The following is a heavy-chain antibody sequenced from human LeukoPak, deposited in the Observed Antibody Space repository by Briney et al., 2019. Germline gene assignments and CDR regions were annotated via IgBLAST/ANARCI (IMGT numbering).Heavy chain of an antibody. CDR3: ARVRPRSYYYDSSGLSP. D-gene: IGHD3-22*01. CDR2: ISGSGGRT. J-gene: IGHJ5*02. CDR1: GFTFSNYA. V-gene: IGHV3-23*01. Sequence: GGSLRLSCAASGFTFSNYAMSWVRQAPGKGLEWVSAISGSGGRTYYAASVKGRFTISRDNSKNTLYLQMNSLRAEDTAVYYCARVRPRSYYYDSSGLSPWGQGTLVAVSS.